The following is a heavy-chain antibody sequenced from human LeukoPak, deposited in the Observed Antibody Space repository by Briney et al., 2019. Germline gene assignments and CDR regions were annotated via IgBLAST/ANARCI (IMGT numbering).Heavy chain of an antibody. CDR3: AKGAYCTNGVCPTPLDY. Sequence: PGRSLRLSCAASGFTFSSYGMHWVRQAPGKGLEWVAVIWYGGSNKYYADSVKGRFTISRDNSKNTLYLQMNSLRAEDTAVYYCAKGAYCTNGVCPTPLDYWGQGTLVTVSS. D-gene: IGHD2-8*01. J-gene: IGHJ4*02. CDR2: IWYGGSNK. CDR1: GFTFSSYG. V-gene: IGHV3-30*18.